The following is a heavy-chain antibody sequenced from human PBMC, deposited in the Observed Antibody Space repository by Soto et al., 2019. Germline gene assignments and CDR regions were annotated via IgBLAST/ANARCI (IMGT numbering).Heavy chain of an antibody. J-gene: IGHJ5*01. V-gene: IGHV4-59*01. D-gene: IGHD5-12*01. CDR1: RGSISDYY. CDR3: ARVGGGGYSNNGIDA. CDR2: FYNSRST. Sequence: PSETLTLTCTVSRGSISDYYWGWIRQPPGKGLEWVGSFYNSRSTKYNASVKSRFTISVDTSKNQISLEMKSVTVADTAVYYCARVGGGGYSNNGIDACGQGTPVTVSS.